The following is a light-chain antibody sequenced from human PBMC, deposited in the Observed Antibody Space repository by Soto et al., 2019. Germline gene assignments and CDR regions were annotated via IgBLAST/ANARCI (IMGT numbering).Light chain of an antibody. J-gene: IGKJ2*01. V-gene: IGKV3-20*01. CDR2: AAS. CDR3: QQYGSSPYT. Sequence: EIVLTQSPGTLSLSPGERATLSCRASQSVSSYYLAWYQQKPGQAPRLLIYAASSRATGIPDRFSGSGSGTAFTLTISRLEPEDFAVYYCQQYGSSPYTFGQGTKLEIK. CDR1: QSVSSYY.